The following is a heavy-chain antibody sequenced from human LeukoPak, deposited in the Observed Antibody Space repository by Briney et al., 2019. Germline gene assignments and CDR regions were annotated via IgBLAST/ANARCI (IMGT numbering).Heavy chain of an antibody. CDR1: GFSFSSSA. CDR3: ASHDTSNYYLYRYLTN. V-gene: IGHV3-23*01. Sequence: GGSLRLSCVASGFSFSSSAMSWVRQPPGKGLEWVSSITGTGGSIYYADSVKGRFTISRDNSKNTLFLQMNSLRADDTALYSCASHDTSNYYLYRYLTNWGQGTLVTVSS. D-gene: IGHD3-22*01. J-gene: IGHJ4*02. CDR2: ITGTGGSI.